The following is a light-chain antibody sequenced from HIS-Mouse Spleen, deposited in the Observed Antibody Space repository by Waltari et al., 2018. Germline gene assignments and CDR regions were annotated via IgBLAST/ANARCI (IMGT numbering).Light chain of an antibody. CDR1: QSVSSSY. J-gene: IGKJ5*01. CDR2: GAS. V-gene: IGKV3-20*01. CDR3: QQYGSSPPIT. Sequence: EIVLTQSPGTLSLSPGARATLSSRASQSVSSSYLAWYQQKPGQAPRLLIYGASSRATGIPDRFSGSGSGTDFTLTISRLEPEDFAVYYCQQYGSSPPITFGQGTRLEIK.